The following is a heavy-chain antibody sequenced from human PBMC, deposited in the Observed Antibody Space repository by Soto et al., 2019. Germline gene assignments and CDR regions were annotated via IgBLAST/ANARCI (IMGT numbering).Heavy chain of an antibody. D-gene: IGHD6-6*01. Sequence: SETLSLTCTVSGGSISSSSYYWGWIRQPPGKGLEWIGSIYYSGSTYYNPSLKSRVTISVDTSKNQFSLKLSSVTAADTAVYYCVRRSIAARHGGWFDPWGQGTLVTVSS. CDR1: GGSISSSSYY. V-gene: IGHV4-39*01. J-gene: IGHJ5*02. CDR3: VRRSIAARHGGWFDP. CDR2: IYYSGST.